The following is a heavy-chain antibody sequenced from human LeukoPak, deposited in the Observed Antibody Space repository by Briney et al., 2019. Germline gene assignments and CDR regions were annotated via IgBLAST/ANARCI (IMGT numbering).Heavy chain of an antibody. CDR2: INANSGGT. J-gene: IGHJ4*02. CDR1: GYTFADYF. Sequence: ASVKVSCKTSGYTFADYFIHWVRQAPGQGLEYMGRINANSGGTEYQQKFQGRVTMTRDMSISAAYVEVNWLISDDTAIYYCARDVSSTPNWEFDYWGQGTTVTVSS. D-gene: IGHD1-26*01. V-gene: IGHV1-2*06. CDR3: ARDVSSTPNWEFDY.